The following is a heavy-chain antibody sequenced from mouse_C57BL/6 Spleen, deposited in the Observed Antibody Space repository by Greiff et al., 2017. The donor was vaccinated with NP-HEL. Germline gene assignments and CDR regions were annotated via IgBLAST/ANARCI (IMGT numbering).Heavy chain of an antibody. D-gene: IGHD1-1*01. CDR1: GYTFTDYN. J-gene: IGHJ2*01. CDR2: INPNNGGT. V-gene: IGHV1-22*01. CDR3: ARGRFYGSHFDY. Sequence: VQLQQSGPELVKPGASVKMSCKASGYTFTDYNMHWVKQSHGKSLEWIGYINPNNGGTSYNQKFKGKATLTVNKSSSTAYMELRSLTSEDSAVYYCARGRFYGSHFDYWGQGTTLTVSS.